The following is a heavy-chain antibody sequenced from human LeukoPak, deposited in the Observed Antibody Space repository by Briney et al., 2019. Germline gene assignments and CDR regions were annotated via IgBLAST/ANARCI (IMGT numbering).Heavy chain of an antibody. CDR3: ARQSISGSSLSYFDY. CDR1: GRSISSYY. V-gene: IGHV4-59*01. D-gene: IGHD3-22*01. CDR2: IYDSGST. Sequence: PSETLSLTCTVSGRSISSYYWSWLRQPPGKGLEWIGNIYDSGSTNYNPSLKSRVTISVDTSKNQCSLKLSSVTAADTAVYYCARQSISGSSLSYFDYWGQGTLVNVSS. J-gene: IGHJ4*02.